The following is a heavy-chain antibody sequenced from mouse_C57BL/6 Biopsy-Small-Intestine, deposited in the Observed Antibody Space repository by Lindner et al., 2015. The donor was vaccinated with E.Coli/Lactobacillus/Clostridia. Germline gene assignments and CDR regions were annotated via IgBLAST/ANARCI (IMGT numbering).Heavy chain of an antibody. V-gene: IGHV1-84*01. CDR2: IYPGSGSS. Sequence: VQLQESGPEQVKPGASVKISCKASGYSFTDYYINWVKQRPGQGLEWIGCIYPGSGSSKYNEKFEGKATLTVDTSSSTVYMQLSSLTSEDSAVYFCARMGRLLDYWGQGASVTVSS. CDR3: ARMGRLLDY. CDR1: GYSFTDYY. J-gene: IGHJ4*01. D-gene: IGHD2-2*01.